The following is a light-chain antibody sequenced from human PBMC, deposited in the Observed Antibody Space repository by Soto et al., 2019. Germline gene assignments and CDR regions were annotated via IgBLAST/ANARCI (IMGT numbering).Light chain of an antibody. CDR1: QDVSRS. CDR2: DAS. CDR3: QQLWNYPPT. Sequence: DTQLTQSPSFLSASVGDRGTITCGASQDVSRSWGGYQQKPGKAPKLLISDASTLHSGVPSRFSGSGSGTDVTLTIISLQPEDVGTYYCQQLWNYPPTFGGGTKVDI. V-gene: IGKV1-9*01. J-gene: IGKJ4*01.